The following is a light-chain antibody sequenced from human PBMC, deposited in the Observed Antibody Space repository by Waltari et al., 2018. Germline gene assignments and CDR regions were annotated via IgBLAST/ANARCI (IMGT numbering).Light chain of an antibody. CDR1: PLPNKH. V-gene: IGLV3-10*01. Sequence: SYELTQPPSVSVSPGQTARITCSGDPLPNKHGYWYQQKSGQAPVLVIYEDNKRRSGSPERFSGSSSGTMVTLTISGAQVEDEGDYYCYSTDRTGKQRVFGGGTKLTVL. CDR3: YSTDRTGKQRV. CDR2: EDN. J-gene: IGLJ2*01.